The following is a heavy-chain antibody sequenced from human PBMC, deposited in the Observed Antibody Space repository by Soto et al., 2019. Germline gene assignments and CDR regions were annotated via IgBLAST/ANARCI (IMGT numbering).Heavy chain of an antibody. CDR2: IIPILGIA. J-gene: IGHJ5*02. CDR3: ARNHRAAGGSYYDILTGYYPNWFDP. D-gene: IGHD3-9*01. Sequence: ASVKVSCKASGGTFSSYTISCVRPAPGQGLEWMGRIIPILGIANYAQKFQGRVTITADKSTSTAYMELSSLRSEDTAVYYCARNHRAAGGSYYDILTGYYPNWFDPWGQGTLVTVSS. V-gene: IGHV1-69*02. CDR1: GGTFSSYT.